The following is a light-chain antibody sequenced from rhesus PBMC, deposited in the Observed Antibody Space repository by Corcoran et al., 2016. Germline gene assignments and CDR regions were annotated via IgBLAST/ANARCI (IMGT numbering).Light chain of an antibody. V-gene: IGKV1-46*01. Sequence: IQMTQSPSALSASVGDRVTVSCRASQSIYTNLAWSQQKPGKAPKLLIYGASNFQSGIPARFSGGVSGTDFTLTISSLQPEDSAVYFCQQYYDSPYSFCQGTKVEIK. CDR3: QQYYDSPYS. J-gene: IGKJ2*01. CDR2: GAS. CDR1: QSIYTN.